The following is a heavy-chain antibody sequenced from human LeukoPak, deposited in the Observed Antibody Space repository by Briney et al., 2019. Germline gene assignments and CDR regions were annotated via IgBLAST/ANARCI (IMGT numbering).Heavy chain of an antibody. CDR2: ISSSSSYI. Sequence: PGGSLRLSCAASGFTFSSYSMNWVRQAPGKGLEWVSSISSSSSYIYYADSVKGRFTISRDNAKNSLYLQMNSLRAEDTAVYYCARDPAFTSGDFWSGYYHYWGQGTLVTVSS. V-gene: IGHV3-21*01. CDR3: ARDPAFTSGDFWSGYYHY. D-gene: IGHD3-3*01. CDR1: GFTFSSYS. J-gene: IGHJ4*02.